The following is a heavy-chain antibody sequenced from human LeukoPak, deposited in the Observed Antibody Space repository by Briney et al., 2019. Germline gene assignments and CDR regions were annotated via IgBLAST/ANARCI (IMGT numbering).Heavy chain of an antibody. CDR1: GGSFSGYY. V-gene: IGHV4-34*01. J-gene: IGHJ4*02. CDR3: ARGLARVATTSYYFDY. CDR2: INHSGST. Sequence: SETLSLTCAVYGGSFSGYYWSWIRQPPGKGLEWIGEINHSGSTNYNPSLKSRVTISVDTSTNQFSLKLSSVTAADTAVYYCARGLARVATTSYYFDYWGQGTLVTVSS. D-gene: IGHD5-12*01.